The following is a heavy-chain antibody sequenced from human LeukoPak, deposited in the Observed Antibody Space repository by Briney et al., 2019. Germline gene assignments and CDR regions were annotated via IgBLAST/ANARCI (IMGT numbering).Heavy chain of an antibody. D-gene: IGHD2-15*01. J-gene: IGHJ5*01. CDR3: ARHSSPHAGSSSWYDF. Sequence: SSETPSLTCTVSGGSISSSTYHWGWIRQPPGKGLEWIGSIYYSGNTYYNPSLKSRVTISVDTSKNQFSVKLSSVTAADTAVYYCARHSSPHAGSSSWYDFWGQGTLVTVSS. CDR2: IYYSGNT. CDR1: GGSISSSTYH. V-gene: IGHV4-39*01.